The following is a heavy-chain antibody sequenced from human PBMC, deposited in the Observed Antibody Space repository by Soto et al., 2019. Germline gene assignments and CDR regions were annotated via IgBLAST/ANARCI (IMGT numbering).Heavy chain of an antibody. CDR1: GFTFSSYG. CDR2: ISYDGSNK. D-gene: IGHD2-2*01. Sequence: GGSLRLSCAASGFTFSSYGMHWVRQAPGKGLEWVAVISYDGSNKYYADSVKGRFTISRDNSKNTLYLQMNSLRAEDTAVYYCAKVGGEYQLLSGFDYWGQGTLVTAPQ. J-gene: IGHJ4*02. V-gene: IGHV3-30*18. CDR3: AKVGGEYQLLSGFDY.